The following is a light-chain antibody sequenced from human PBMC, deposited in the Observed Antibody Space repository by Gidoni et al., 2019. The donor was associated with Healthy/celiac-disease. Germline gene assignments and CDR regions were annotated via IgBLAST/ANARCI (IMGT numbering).Light chain of an antibody. J-gene: IGLJ3*02. V-gene: IGLV1-47*01. CDR1: SSNIGSNS. CDR3: AAWADSLSGWV. Sequence: QSVLHQQPASSGTPGQRVNISCSGSSSNIGSNSVYWYQQLPGTAPQLLIYRTNQRPSGVPDRFSGSKSGTSASLAISGLRSEDEADYYCAAWADSLSGWVFGGWTKPPVL. CDR2: RTN.